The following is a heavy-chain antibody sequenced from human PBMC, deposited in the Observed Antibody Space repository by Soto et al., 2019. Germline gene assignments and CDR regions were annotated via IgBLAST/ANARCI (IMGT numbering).Heavy chain of an antibody. CDR2: INIVGGNT. Sequence: VQLLESGGGLVQPGGSLRLSCSASGFTFSNYAMSWVRQAPGKALEWVSSINIVGGNTNYADSVRGRFTMYRDDSKNTVFLQMNSLSAEDTAIYSCKKNYYFNSWGQGTLVTVSS. V-gene: IGHV3-23*01. CDR1: GFTFSNYA. J-gene: IGHJ4*02. CDR3: KKNYYFNS.